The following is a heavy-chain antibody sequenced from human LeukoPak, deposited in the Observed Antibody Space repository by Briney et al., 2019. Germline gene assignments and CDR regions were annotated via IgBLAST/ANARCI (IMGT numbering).Heavy chain of an antibody. CDR2: MNPNSGNT. Sequence: ASVKVSCKASGYSFTSYDIIWVRQATGQGLEWMGWMNPNSGNTAYAQKFQGRVTMTRDTSISTAYMELSSLRVEDMAVYFCARQELEPWSPWAPTRGMDVWGQGTTVSVSS. CDR3: ARQELEPWSPWAPTRGMDV. D-gene: IGHD1-7*01. V-gene: IGHV1-8*01. J-gene: IGHJ6*02. CDR1: GYSFTSYD.